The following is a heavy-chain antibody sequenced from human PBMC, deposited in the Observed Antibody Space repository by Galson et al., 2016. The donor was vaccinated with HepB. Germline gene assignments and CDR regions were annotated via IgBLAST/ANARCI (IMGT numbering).Heavy chain of an antibody. CDR3: VRDHSVVPTTAYNWFDP. CDR1: GFAFSSHW. CDR2: INSAGTIS. D-gene: IGHD1-1*01. Sequence: SLRLSCAASGFAFSSHWMHWVRQDLGEGLVWVSRINSAGTISNYADSVKGRFTISRYNAKNTLYLQMNSLRAEDTAVYFCVRDHSVVPTTAYNWFDPWGRGTLVTVSS. V-gene: IGHV3-74*01. J-gene: IGHJ5*02.